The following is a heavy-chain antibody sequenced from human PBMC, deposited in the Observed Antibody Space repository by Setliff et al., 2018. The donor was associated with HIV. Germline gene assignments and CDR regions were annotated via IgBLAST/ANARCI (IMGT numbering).Heavy chain of an antibody. Sequence: GGSLRLSCAASGFTFSTCGMSWVRQASGKGLEWVSAITGSGGATYYADSVEGRFTISRDNSKNTLYLQMNSLRAGDTAVYYCAKDVGHTTGFQFDYWGQGTLVTVSS. CDR1: GFTFSTCG. D-gene: IGHD1-1*01. CDR3: AKDVGHTTGFQFDY. V-gene: IGHV3-23*01. J-gene: IGHJ4*02. CDR2: ITGSGGAT.